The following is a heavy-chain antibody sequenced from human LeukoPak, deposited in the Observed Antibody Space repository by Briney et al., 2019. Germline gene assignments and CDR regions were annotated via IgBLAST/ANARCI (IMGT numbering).Heavy chain of an antibody. D-gene: IGHD4-17*01. V-gene: IGHV3-21*01. J-gene: IGHJ4*02. CDR2: ISSRSNYI. CDR1: GFTFEDYV. CDR3: ARQDEPGDFDY. Sequence: PGGSLRLSCAASGFTFEDYVMHWVRQAPGKGLEWVSSISSRSNYIYYVDSVKGRFTISRDNAKNSLYLQMNSLRAEDTAVYYCARQDEPGDFDYWGQGTLVTVSS.